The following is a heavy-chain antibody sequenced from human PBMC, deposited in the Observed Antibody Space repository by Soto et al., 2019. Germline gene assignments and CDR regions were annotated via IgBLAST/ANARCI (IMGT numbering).Heavy chain of an antibody. CDR2: SRSKGYGGAT. CDR1: GFTFGAYA. CDR3: TRGMYTAYETAPLFFDF. Sequence: GGSLRLSCTTSGFTFGAYALSWFRQAPGKGLEWVGFSRSKGYGGATEFAASVRGRFTISRDDSNSIAYLQMNSLKTEDTAVYYCTRGMYTAYETAPLFFDFWGQGTLVTVSS. D-gene: IGHD5-12*01. V-gene: IGHV3-49*03. J-gene: IGHJ4*02.